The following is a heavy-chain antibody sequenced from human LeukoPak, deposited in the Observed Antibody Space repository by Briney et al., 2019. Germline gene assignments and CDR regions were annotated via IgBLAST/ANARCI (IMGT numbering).Heavy chain of an antibody. J-gene: IGHJ4*02. CDR1: GGSINTRGNY. CDR2: MYYSGST. V-gene: IGHV4-39*01. D-gene: IGHD5-18*01. CDR3: VRHWGYSCGYVY. Sequence: SETLSLTCSVSGGSINTRGNYWGWIRQPPGKGLECIGSMYYSGSTYYNPSLRSRITMSVDTSKNQVSLKLSSVTAADTAVYYCVRHWGYSCGYVYWGQGVLVTVSS.